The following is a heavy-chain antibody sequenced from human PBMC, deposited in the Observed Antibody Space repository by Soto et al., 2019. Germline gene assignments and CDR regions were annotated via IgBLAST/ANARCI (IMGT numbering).Heavy chain of an antibody. CDR3: ARTYGGYPPLYYGMDV. D-gene: IGHD5-12*01. V-gene: IGHV3-11*01. CDR1: GFTFSDYY. J-gene: IGHJ6*02. CDR2: ISSRDNTL. Sequence: QVHLVESGGDLVKPGGSLRLSCAASGFTFSDYYMNWIRQAPGKGLDWVSSISSRDNTLYYADSVQGRFTISRDNAKNSLYLQMNSLRAEDTAVYYCARTYGGYPPLYYGMDVWGQGTTVTVSS.